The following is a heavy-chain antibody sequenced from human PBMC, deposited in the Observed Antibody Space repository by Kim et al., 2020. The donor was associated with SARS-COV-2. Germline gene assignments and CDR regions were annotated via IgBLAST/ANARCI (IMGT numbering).Heavy chain of an antibody. CDR1: GFTFSSYA. D-gene: IGHD3-9*01. CDR3: AKDLEGTILSGYCYGAVDI. V-gene: IGHV3-23*01. J-gene: IGHJ3*02. Sequence: GGSLRLSCAASGFTFSSYAMSWVRQAPGKGLEWVSAISGSGGSTYYADSVKGRFTISRDNSKNTLYLQMNSLRAEDTAVYYCAKDLEGTILSGYCYGAVDIWGQGTMVTVSS. CDR2: ISGSGGST.